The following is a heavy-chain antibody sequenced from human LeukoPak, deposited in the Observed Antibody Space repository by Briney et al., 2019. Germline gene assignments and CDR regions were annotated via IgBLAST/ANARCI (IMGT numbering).Heavy chain of an antibody. V-gene: IGHV4-34*01. CDR2: INHSGST. Sequence: KPSETLSLTCAVYGGSFSGYYWSWIRQPPGKGLEWIGEINHSGSTNYNPSLKSRVTISVDTSKNQFSLKLSSVTAADTAVYYCATRYSSSSGPHYYYYMDVWGKGTTVTVSS. CDR1: GGSFSGYY. D-gene: IGHD6-6*01. J-gene: IGHJ6*03. CDR3: ATRYSSSSGPHYYYYMDV.